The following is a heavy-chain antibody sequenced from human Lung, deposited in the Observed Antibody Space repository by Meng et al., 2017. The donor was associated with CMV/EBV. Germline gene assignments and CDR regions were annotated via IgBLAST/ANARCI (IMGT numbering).Heavy chain of an antibody. Sequence: GESLKISCVASGFTFSSSWMSWVRRAPGKGLEWVATIKHVGSEKHHGDSAKGRFTISRDNAKNSLFLQMDSLRAEDTAVYYCANSGLAGGARWGQGPLVTVSS. J-gene: IGHJ4*02. CDR3: ANSGLAGGAR. V-gene: IGHV3-7*01. CDR1: GFTFSSSW. D-gene: IGHD2-21*01. CDR2: IKHVGSEK.